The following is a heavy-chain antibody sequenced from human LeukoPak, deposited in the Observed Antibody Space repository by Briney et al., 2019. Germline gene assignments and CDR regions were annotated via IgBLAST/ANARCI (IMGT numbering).Heavy chain of an antibody. CDR1: GYTFTDFY. CDR2: INTHNGGT. J-gene: IGHJ5*02. D-gene: IGHD6-25*01. CDR3: ARDVYGYSSA. V-gene: IGHV1-2*06. Sequence: ASVKVSCKPSGYTFTDFYIHWVRQAPGQGLEYMGRINTHNGGTVYALQFQGRLSMTRDTSISTAYMELSRLRSDDTAVYYCARDVYGYSSAWGQGTLVTVSS.